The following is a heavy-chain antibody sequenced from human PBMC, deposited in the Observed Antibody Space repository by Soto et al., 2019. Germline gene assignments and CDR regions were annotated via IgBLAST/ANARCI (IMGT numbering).Heavy chain of an antibody. Sequence: GGSLRLSCAASGFIFRTYSMNWVRQAPGKGLEWVSYISESSRTIFYADSVRGRFTVSRDNANNSLYLQMISLRDEDTAVYYCERGLSWRRGPFDYWGQGTLVTVSS. V-gene: IGHV3-48*02. CDR1: GFIFRTYS. CDR3: ERGLSWRRGPFDY. CDR2: ISESSRTI. D-gene: IGHD2-15*01. J-gene: IGHJ4*02.